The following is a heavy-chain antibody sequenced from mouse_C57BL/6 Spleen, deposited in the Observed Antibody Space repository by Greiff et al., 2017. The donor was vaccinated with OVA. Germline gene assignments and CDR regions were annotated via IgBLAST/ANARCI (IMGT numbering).Heavy chain of an antibody. V-gene: IGHV1-50*01. CDR2: IDPSDSYT. CDR3: AMDPNYFDY. J-gene: IGHJ2*01. Sequence: VQLQQPGAELVKPGASVKLSCKASGYTFTSYWMQWVKQRPGQGLEWIGEIDPSDSYTNYNQKFKGKATLTVDTSSSTAYMQLSSLTSEDSAVYYCAMDPNYFDYWGQGTTLTVSS. CDR1: GYTFTSYW.